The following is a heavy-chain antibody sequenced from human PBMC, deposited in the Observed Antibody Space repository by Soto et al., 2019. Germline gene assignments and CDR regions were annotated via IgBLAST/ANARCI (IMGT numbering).Heavy chain of an antibody. V-gene: IGHV4-34*01. Sequence: SETLSLTCAVYGGSFSGYYWSWIRQPPGKGLEWIGEINHSGSTNYNPSLKSRVTISVDTSKNQFSLKLSSVTAADTAVYYLARAPVVAASPSDYLGQGTLVTSPQ. J-gene: IGHJ4*02. CDR3: ARAPVVAASPSDY. D-gene: IGHD2-15*01. CDR2: INHSGST. CDR1: GGSFSGYY.